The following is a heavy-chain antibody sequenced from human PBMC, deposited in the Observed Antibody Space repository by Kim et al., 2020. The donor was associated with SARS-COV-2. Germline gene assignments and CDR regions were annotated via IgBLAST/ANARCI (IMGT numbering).Heavy chain of an antibody. V-gene: IGHV5-51*01. CDR2: DT. CDR3: ARHKDGWDY. D-gene: IGHD2-15*01. J-gene: IGHJ4*02. Sequence: DTRYSPSFQGQVTISADKSLSTAYLQWSSLKASDTAIYYCARHKDGWDYWGQGTLVTVSS.